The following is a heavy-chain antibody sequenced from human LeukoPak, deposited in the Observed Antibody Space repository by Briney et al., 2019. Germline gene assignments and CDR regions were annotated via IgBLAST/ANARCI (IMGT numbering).Heavy chain of an antibody. J-gene: IGHJ4*02. CDR2: INHSGST. CDR3: ARGAMGATRGRLDY. Sequence: SETLSLTCAVYGGSFSGYYWSWIRQPPGKGLEWIGEINHSGSTNYNPSLKSRVTISVDTFKKQFSLKLSSVTAADTGVYYCARGAMGATRGRLDYWGQGTLVTVSS. CDR1: GGSFSGYY. V-gene: IGHV4-34*01. D-gene: IGHD1-26*01.